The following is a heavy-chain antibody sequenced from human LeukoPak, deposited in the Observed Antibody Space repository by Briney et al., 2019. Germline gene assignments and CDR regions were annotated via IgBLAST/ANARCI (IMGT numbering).Heavy chain of an antibody. D-gene: IGHD6-13*01. CDR1: GYTFTSYG. J-gene: IGHJ4*02. CDR3: ARGRWESSSWYLDY. Sequence: GASVKVSCKASGYTFTSYGISWVRQAPGQGLEWMGWMNPNSGNTGYAQKFQGRVTITRNTSISTAYMELSSLRSEDTAVYYCARGRWESSSWYLDYWGQGTLVTVSS. V-gene: IGHV1-8*03. CDR2: MNPNSGNT.